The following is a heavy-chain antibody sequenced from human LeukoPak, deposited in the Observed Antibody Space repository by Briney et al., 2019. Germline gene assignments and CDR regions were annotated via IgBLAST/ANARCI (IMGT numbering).Heavy chain of an antibody. V-gene: IGHV3-48*01. D-gene: IGHD3-22*01. CDR3: ARVKSDSSGYYWEYYFDY. J-gene: IGHJ4*02. CDR2: ISSSSSTI. Sequence: GGSLRLSCAASGFTFSSYSMNWVRQAPGKGLEWVSYISSSSSTIYYANSVKGRFTISRDNAKNSLYLQMNSLRAEDTAVYYCARVKSDSSGYYWEYYFDYWGQGTLVTVSS. CDR1: GFTFSSYS.